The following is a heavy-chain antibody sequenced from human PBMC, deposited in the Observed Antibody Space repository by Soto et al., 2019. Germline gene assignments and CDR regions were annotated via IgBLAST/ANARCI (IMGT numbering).Heavy chain of an antibody. CDR3: HGVCGGDCYGSFDY. Sequence: ASVKVSCKASGGTFSSYAISWVRQAPGQGLEWMGGIIPIFGTANYAQKFQGRVTITADESTSTAYMELSSLRSEDTAVYYCHGVCGGDCYGSFDYWGQGTLVTVSS. CDR2: IIPIFGTA. V-gene: IGHV1-69*13. J-gene: IGHJ4*02. CDR1: GGTFSSYA. D-gene: IGHD2-21*02.